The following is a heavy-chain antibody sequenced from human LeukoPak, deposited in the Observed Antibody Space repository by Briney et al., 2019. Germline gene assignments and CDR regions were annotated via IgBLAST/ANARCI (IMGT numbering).Heavy chain of an antibody. CDR1: GGSISSSSYY. Sequence: PSETLSLTCTVSGGSISSSSYYWGWIRQPPGKGLEWIGSIYYSGSTYYNPSLKSRVTISVDTSKNQFSLKLSSVTAADTAVYYCARRLLEWLSQDYWGQGTLVTVSS. D-gene: IGHD3-3*01. CDR3: ARRLLEWLSQDY. V-gene: IGHV4-39*01. CDR2: IYYSGST. J-gene: IGHJ4*02.